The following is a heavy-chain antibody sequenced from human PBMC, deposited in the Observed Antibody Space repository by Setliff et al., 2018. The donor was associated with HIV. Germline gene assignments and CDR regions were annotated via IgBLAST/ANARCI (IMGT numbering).Heavy chain of an antibody. Sequence: SETLSLTCTVSGGSISRHYWSWIRQPPGKGLEWIGYIDYSGTTNYNPSLKSRVTISIATSKNHFSLKLTSVTAADTAVYYCARGLTIFGVATPGFYYYMDVWGKGTTVTVSS. V-gene: IGHV4-59*11. D-gene: IGHD3-3*01. J-gene: IGHJ6*03. CDR3: ARGLTIFGVATPGFYYYMDV. CDR2: IDYSGTT. CDR1: GGSISRHY.